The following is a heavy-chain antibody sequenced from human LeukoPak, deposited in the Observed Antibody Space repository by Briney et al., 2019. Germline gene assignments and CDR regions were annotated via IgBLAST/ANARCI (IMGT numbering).Heavy chain of an antibody. CDR2: ISYDGSNK. CDR1: GFTFSSHA. Sequence: GGSLRLSCSASGFTFSSHAMHWVRQAPGKGLEWVAVISYDGSNKYYADSVKGRFTISRDNSKNTLYLQMNSLRAEDTAVYYCARDGGYDFWSGFGPAAFDIWGQGTMVTVSS. J-gene: IGHJ3*02. V-gene: IGHV3-30*04. D-gene: IGHD3-3*01. CDR3: ARDGGYDFWSGFGPAAFDI.